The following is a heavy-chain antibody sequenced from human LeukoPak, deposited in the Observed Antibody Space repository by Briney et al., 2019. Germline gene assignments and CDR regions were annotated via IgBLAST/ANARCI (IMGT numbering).Heavy chain of an antibody. CDR3: ALVGANGR. J-gene: IGHJ4*02. V-gene: IGHV3-64*01. CDR1: GFTFSSYA. Sequence: PGGSLRLSCAASGFTFSSYAMHWVRQAPGKGLEYVSAISSNGGSTYYANSVKGRFTISRDNSKNTLYLQMGSLRAEDMAVYYCALVGANGRWGQGTLVTVSS. CDR2: ISSNGGST. D-gene: IGHD1-26*01.